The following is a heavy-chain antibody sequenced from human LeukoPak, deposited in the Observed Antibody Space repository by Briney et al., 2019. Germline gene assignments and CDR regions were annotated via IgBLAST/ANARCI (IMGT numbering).Heavy chain of an antibody. V-gene: IGHV3-21*01. CDR3: ARAGGSTVSHSDY. CDR1: GFTFSSYA. CDR2: VSSSTSYI. D-gene: IGHD3-16*01. Sequence: GGSLRLSCAASGFTFSSYAMHWVRQAPGKGLEWVSSVSSSTSYIYYADSVKGRFTISKDNAKNSLYLQMNSLRAEDTAVYYCARAGGSTVSHSDYWGQGTLVTVSS. J-gene: IGHJ4*02.